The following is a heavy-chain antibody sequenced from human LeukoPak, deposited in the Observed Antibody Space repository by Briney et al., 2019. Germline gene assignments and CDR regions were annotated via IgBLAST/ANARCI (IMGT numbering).Heavy chain of an antibody. CDR3: ARLSNYGGEFDY. D-gene: IGHD3-16*01. Sequence: SQTLSLTCAISGDDVSTNRATWNWIRQSPSRGLEWLGKTYYRSKWYNDYAESVKSRISINPDTAKNQFPLQLNSVTPDDTAVYYCARLSNYGGEFDYWGQGILVTVSS. J-gene: IGHJ4*02. CDR2: TYYRSKWYN. V-gene: IGHV6-1*01. CDR1: GDDVSTNRAT.